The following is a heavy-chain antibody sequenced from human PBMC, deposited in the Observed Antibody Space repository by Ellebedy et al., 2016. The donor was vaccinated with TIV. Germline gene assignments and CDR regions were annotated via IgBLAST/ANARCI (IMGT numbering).Heavy chain of an antibody. Sequence: GESLKISCVASGFTFNDYYMNWVRQAPGKGLEWVSALSRSDDSTSYADSVKGRFTISRDNSKNTLYLHMNSLSAEDTAVYYCARGGVVGPYGMDVWGQGTTVTVSS. D-gene: IGHD1-26*01. CDR3: ARGGVVGPYGMDV. J-gene: IGHJ6*02. CDR1: GFTFNDYY. V-gene: IGHV3-23*01. CDR2: LSRSDDST.